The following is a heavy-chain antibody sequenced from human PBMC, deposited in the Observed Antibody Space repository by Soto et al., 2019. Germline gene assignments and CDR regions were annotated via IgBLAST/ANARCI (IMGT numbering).Heavy chain of an antibody. CDR2: VIPIFGTA. Sequence: SVKVSCKASGGTFSSYAISWVRQAPGQGLERMGGVIPIFGTANYAQKSQGRVTITADESTSTAYMELSSLRSEDTAVYYCARDKSWYSNQSYYYYGMDVWGQGTTVTVSS. J-gene: IGHJ6*02. CDR1: GGTFSSYA. V-gene: IGHV1-69*13. D-gene: IGHD4-4*01. CDR3: ARDKSWYSNQSYYYYGMDV.